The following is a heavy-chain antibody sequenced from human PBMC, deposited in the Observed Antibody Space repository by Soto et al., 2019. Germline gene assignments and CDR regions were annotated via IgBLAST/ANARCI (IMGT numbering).Heavy chain of an antibody. Sequence: GGSLRLSCAASGFTFDDYAMHWVRQAPGKGLEWVSGISWNSGSIGYADSVKGRFTISRDNAKNSLYLQMNSLRAEDTALYYCAKGWEWDFWHNWYFDLWGRGTLVTVSS. V-gene: IGHV3-9*01. CDR1: GFTFDDYA. CDR2: ISWNSGSI. CDR3: AKGWEWDFWHNWYFDL. J-gene: IGHJ2*01. D-gene: IGHD3-3*01.